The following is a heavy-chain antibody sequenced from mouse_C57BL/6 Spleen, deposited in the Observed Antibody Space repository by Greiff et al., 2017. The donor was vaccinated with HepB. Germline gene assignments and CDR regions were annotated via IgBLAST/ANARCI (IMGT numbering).Heavy chain of an antibody. V-gene: IGHV1-78*01. D-gene: IGHD2-3*01. Sequence: VQVVESDAELVKPGASVKISCKVSGYTFTDHTIHWMKQRPEQGLEWIGYIYPRDGSTKYNEKFKGKVTLTADKSSSTAYMQLNSLTSEDSAVYFCAKGDDGYPSYAMDYWGQGTSVTVSS. CDR3: AKGDDGYPSYAMDY. J-gene: IGHJ4*01. CDR2: IYPRDGST. CDR1: GYTFTDHT.